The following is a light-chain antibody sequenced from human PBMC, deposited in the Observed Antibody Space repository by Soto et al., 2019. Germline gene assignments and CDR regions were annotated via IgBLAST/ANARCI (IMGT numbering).Light chain of an antibody. V-gene: IGLV2-14*03. CDR2: GVN. CDR1: SSDVGAFNY. CDR3: SSYTTSRTVV. J-gene: IGLJ2*01. Sequence: QSALTQPASVSGSPGQSITISCTGTSSDVGAFNYVSWYQHLPGSAPKLVIYGVNNRPSGVSSRFSGSKSGNTASLTISGLQAEDEADYYCSSYTTSRTVVFGGGTKLTVL.